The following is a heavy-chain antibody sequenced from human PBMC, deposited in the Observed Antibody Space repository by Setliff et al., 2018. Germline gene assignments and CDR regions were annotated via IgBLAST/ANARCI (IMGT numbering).Heavy chain of an antibody. CDR3: ARASGGNSVEDGFDI. V-gene: IGHV1-18*01. Sequence: ASVKVSCKASGGTFSNYAISWVRQAPGQGLEWMGWISAYNGRTNYAEKLHARVTMTTDTATSTAYMELRSLKSDDTAVYYCARASGGNSVEDGFDIWGQGTMVTVSS. J-gene: IGHJ3*02. D-gene: IGHD1-26*01. CDR1: GGTFSNYA. CDR2: ISAYNGRT.